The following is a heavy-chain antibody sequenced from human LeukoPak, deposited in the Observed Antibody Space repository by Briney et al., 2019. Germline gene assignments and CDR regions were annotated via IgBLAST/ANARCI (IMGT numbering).Heavy chain of an antibody. CDR3: VRSKSGTYGWFDP. D-gene: IGHD4-17*01. J-gene: IGHJ5*02. Sequence: GSLRLSCAASGFNFSYYSINWVRQAPGKGLEWIGYIYYTGSTNYNPSLKSRVIISVDTSKNQFSLKVSSVTAADTAVYYCVRSKSGTYGWFDPWGQGTLVTVSS. CDR1: GFNFSYYS. CDR2: IYYTGST. V-gene: IGHV4-59*01.